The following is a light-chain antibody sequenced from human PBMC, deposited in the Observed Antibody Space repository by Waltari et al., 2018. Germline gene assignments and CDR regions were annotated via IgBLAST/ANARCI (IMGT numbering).Light chain of an antibody. CDR2: DVD. V-gene: IGLV2-14*03. CDR3: VSYTTTGTRV. Sequence: QSALTQPASVSGSPGQSITISCTGTSSDVGGYKFVSWYQQHPGKAPKFLIFDVDRRPSEIANRCSVSKSANTASLTISGLQPEDEADYYCVSYTTTGTRVFGGGTKLTVL. CDR1: SSDVGGYKF. J-gene: IGLJ3*02.